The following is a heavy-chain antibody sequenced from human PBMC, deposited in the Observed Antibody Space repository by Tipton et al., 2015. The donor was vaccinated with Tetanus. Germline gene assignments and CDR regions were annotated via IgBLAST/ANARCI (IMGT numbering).Heavy chain of an antibody. CDR1: GGSISTYH. V-gene: IGHV4-59*01. D-gene: IGHD3-3*01. CDR3: ARTSGYLYSSY. J-gene: IGHJ1*01. Sequence: TLSLTCTVSGGSISTYHWNWIRQFPGKGLEWIGYIDYFGTTKYNTSLKSRVAMSVDTSKNQLSLKLSSVTSADTAVYYCARTSGYLYSSYWGQGTLFTVSS. CDR2: IDYFGTT.